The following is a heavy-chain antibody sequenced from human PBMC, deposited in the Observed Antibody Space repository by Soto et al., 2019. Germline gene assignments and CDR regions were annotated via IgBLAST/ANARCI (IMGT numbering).Heavy chain of an antibody. V-gene: IGHV3-23*01. CDR3: AKAMVDY. D-gene: IGHD2-8*01. CDR2: FSGSGGAT. J-gene: IGHJ4*02. CDR1: GFIASNYA. Sequence: GGSLRLSCAASGFIASNYAMSWVRQAPGKGLEWVSGFSGSGGATFYADSVKGRFTISRDRSTNTIYLHMNRLRAADTAVYYCAKAMVDYWGPGTMVTVSS.